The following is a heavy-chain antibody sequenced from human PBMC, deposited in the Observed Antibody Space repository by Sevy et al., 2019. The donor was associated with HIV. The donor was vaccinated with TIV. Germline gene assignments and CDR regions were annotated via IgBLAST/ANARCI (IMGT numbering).Heavy chain of an antibody. Sequence: GGSLRLSCAASAFTFSDYNMNWVRQAPGKGLEWVSYISGLSNYIYYADSVKGRFSISRDNAKNSLFLQMNSLRAEDTALYYCARGVRTYDAFDLWGQGTMVTVSS. D-gene: IGHD6-6*01. CDR3: ARGVRTYDAFDL. J-gene: IGHJ3*01. V-gene: IGHV3-21*01. CDR1: AFTFSDYN. CDR2: ISGLSNYI.